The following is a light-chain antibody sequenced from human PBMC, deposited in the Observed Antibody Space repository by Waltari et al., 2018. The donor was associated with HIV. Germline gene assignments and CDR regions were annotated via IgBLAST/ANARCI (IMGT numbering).Light chain of an antibody. V-gene: IGLV2-14*01. CDR3: ASYVTGGTVI. Sequence: QSALTQPASVSGSPGQSIAISCTGTSSDVGGYNYVSWYQQHPGKAPQLIIYQVTSRPSVFSHRFSGSKSGNTASLTISGLQAEDETDYYCASYVTGGTVIFGGGTKLTVV. CDR2: QVT. CDR1: SSDVGGYNY. J-gene: IGLJ2*01.